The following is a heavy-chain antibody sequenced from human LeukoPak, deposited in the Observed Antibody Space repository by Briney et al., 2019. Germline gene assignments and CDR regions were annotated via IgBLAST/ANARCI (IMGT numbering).Heavy chain of an antibody. CDR2: ISAYNGNT. CDR3: ARDEGYYYDSSGYLIDP. D-gene: IGHD3-22*01. CDR1: GYTFTSYG. V-gene: IGHV1-18*01. Sequence: EASVKVSCKASGYTFTSYGISWVRQAPGQGLEWMGWISAYNGNTNYAQTLQGRVTMTTDTSTSTAYMELRSLRSDDTAVYYCARDEGYYYDSSGYLIDPWGQGTLVTVSS. J-gene: IGHJ5*02.